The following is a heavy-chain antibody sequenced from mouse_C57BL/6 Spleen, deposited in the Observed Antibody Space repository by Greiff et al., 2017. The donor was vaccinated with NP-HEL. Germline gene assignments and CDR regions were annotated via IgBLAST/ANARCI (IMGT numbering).Heavy chain of an antibody. Sequence: VQLQQSGAELVRPGASVTLSCKASGYTFTDYEMHWVKQTPVHGLEWIGAIDPETGGTAYNQKFKGKAILTADKSSSTAYMELRSLTSEDSAVYYCTRASSYCAMDYWGQGTSVTVSS. J-gene: IGHJ4*01. CDR3: TRASSYCAMDY. CDR2: IDPETGGT. CDR1: GYTFTDYE. V-gene: IGHV1-15*01. D-gene: IGHD1-1*01.